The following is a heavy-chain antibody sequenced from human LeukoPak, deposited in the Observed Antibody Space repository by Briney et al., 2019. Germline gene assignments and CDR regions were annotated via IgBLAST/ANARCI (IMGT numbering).Heavy chain of an antibody. J-gene: IGHJ4*02. D-gene: IGHD2-15*01. Sequence: PSQTLSLTCAVSGGSISSGGYSWSWIRQPPGKGLEWIGYIYHSGSTYYNPSLKSRVTISLDRSKNQFSLKLSSVTAADTAVYYCASAPKYCSGGSCYPGPFDYWGQGTLVTVSS. CDR2: IYHSGST. CDR1: GGSISSGGYS. CDR3: ASAPKYCSGGSCYPGPFDY. V-gene: IGHV4-30-2*01.